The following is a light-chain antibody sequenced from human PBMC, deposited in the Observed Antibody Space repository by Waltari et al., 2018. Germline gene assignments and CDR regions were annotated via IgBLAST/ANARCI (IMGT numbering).Light chain of an antibody. Sequence: DIQMTQSPSSLSALVGDTVTITCRPSQSISKYLNWYQQKQGKAPKLLIYAASSLQSGVPSRFSGSGSWTHFTLIIKSLQPEDVATYYCQQSYTTPWTFGQGTKVEIK. CDR2: AAS. V-gene: IGKV1-39*01. CDR3: QQSYTTPWT. J-gene: IGKJ1*01. CDR1: QSISKY.